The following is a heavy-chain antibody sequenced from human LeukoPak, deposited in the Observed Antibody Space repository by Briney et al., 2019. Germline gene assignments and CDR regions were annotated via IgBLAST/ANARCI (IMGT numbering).Heavy chain of an antibody. V-gene: IGHV4-59*01. CDR3: ARDYDILTGYYPTLAFDI. D-gene: IGHD3-9*01. CDR1: GGSISSYY. CDR2: IYYSGST. J-gene: IGHJ3*02. Sequence: SETLSLTCTVSGGSISSYYWSWIRQPPGKGLEWIGYIYYSGSTNYNPSLKSRVTISVDTSKNQFSLKLSSVTAADTAVYYCARDYDILTGYYPTLAFDIWGQGTMVTVSS.